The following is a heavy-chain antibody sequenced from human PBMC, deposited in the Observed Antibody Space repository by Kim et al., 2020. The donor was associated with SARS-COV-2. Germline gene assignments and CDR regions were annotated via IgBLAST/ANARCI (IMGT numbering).Heavy chain of an antibody. D-gene: IGHD2-15*01. CDR2: T. V-gene: IGHV4-31*02. Sequence: TYHNPSLKSRVTISVDTSKNQFSLKLSSVTDADTAVYYCARPVVRDYFDYWGQGTLVTVSS. CDR3: ARPVVRDYFDY. J-gene: IGHJ4*02.